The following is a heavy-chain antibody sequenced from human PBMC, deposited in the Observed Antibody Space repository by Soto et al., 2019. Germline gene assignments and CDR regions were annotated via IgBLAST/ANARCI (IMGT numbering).Heavy chain of an antibody. CDR2: ISGSGDAT. J-gene: IGHJ4*02. CDR1: GFPLRSYS. CDR3: AAGSAHNYVNYFDC. V-gene: IGHV3-23*01. D-gene: IGHD3-10*02. Sequence: PXVCLRLSCAASGFPLRSYSMSWVRQAPGKGLEWVSFISGSGDATYYTDSVKGRFIISRDNSKNTLFLQMNSLRAEDTAVYYCAAGSAHNYVNYFDCWGQGTLVTVSS.